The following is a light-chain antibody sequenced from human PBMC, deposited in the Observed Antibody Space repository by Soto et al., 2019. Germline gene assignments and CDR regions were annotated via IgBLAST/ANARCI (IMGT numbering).Light chain of an antibody. CDR3: QQSYSTFPI. CDR2: AAS. CDR1: QSISRS. Sequence: DIQMTQSPSSLSASMGDRVTITCRASQSISRSLNWYRQKPGKAPKLLIYAASSLQSGVPSRFSGSGSGTDFTLTISSLQPEDFATYYCQQSYSTFPIFGQGTKLEI. J-gene: IGKJ2*01. V-gene: IGKV1-39*01.